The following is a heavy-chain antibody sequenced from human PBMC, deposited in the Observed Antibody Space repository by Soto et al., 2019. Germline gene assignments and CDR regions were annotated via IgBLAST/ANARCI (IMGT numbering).Heavy chain of an antibody. D-gene: IGHD3-22*01. CDR3: AREQDYYDSSGYYPRWFDP. V-gene: IGHV3-11*01. Sequence: GGSLRLSCAASGFTFSDYYMSWIRQAPGKGLEWVSYISSSGSTIYYADSVKGRFTISRDNAKNSLYLQMNSLRAEDTAVYYCAREQDYYDSSGYYPRWFDPWGQGTLVTVSS. CDR2: ISSSGSTI. CDR1: GFTFSDYY. J-gene: IGHJ5*02.